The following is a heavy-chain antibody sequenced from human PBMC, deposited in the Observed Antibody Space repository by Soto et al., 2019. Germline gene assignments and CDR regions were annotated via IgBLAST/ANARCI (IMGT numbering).Heavy chain of an antibody. CDR2: INADNGNT. V-gene: IGHV1-3*01. D-gene: IGHD6-19*01. CDR1: GYTFTSYA. CDR3: ARGSSGWVEP. Sequence: ASVKVSCKASGYTFTSYAMHWVRQAPGQRLEWVGWINADNGNTKYSQKFQGGVTITTDTSASTAYMELRSLRSDDTAVYYCARGSSGWVEPWGQGTLVTVSS. J-gene: IGHJ5*02.